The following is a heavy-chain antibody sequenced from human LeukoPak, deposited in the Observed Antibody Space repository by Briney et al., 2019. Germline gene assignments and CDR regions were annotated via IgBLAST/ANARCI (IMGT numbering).Heavy chain of an antibody. Sequence: ASVKVSFKASVYTFTSYGISGVRQAPGQGLEGMGGISAYNGNTNYAQKLQGRVTMTTDTSTSTAYMELRSLRSDDTAVYYCARDVLLWFGEYIDRYDYWGQGTLVTVSS. CDR3: ARDVLLWFGEYIDRYDY. CDR1: VYTFTSYG. J-gene: IGHJ4*02. CDR2: ISAYNGNT. V-gene: IGHV1-18*01. D-gene: IGHD3-10*01.